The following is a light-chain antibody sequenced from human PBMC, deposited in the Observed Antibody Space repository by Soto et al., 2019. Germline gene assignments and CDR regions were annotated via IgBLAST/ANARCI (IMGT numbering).Light chain of an antibody. V-gene: IGKV3-11*01. CDR3: QQRSSWPCT. CDR1: QSVSSY. J-gene: IGKJ1*01. Sequence: EIVLTQSPATLSLSPGERATLSCRASQSVSSYLAWYQQKAGQAPRLLIYDASNRATGIPARFSGSGSGTDFTLTISRLKPEDFAVYYCQQRSSWPCTFGLGAKLEF. CDR2: DAS.